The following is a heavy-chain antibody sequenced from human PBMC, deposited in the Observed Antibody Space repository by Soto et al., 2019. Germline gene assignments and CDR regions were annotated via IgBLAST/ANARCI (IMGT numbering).Heavy chain of an antibody. Sequence: EVQLVESGGGLVRPGGSLRLSCGVSGFRFRSFTMNWVRQAPGNGLEWVSSIISTGNYVYYAASVKGRFTISRDANSLYLQMNDLRVEDTAVYYCAREKSGHIASAEIDSWGQGTLVVVSS. J-gene: IGHJ4*02. V-gene: IGHV3-21*01. D-gene: IGHD3-3*02. CDR2: IISTGNYV. CDR1: GFRFRSFT. CDR3: AREKSGHIASAEIDS.